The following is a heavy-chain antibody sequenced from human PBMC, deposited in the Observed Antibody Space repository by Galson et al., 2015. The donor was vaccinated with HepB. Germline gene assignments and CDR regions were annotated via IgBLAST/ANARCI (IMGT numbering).Heavy chain of an antibody. CDR1: GFTFKSDT. V-gene: IGHV3-23*01. CDR2: ISGSGATT. D-gene: IGHD2/OR15-2a*01. CDR3: AKIFRDQYWFFDF. Sequence: SLRLSCAASGFTFKSDTMSWVRQAPGERLEWVSAISGSGATTYYTDSVRGRFTISRDNFKKMIYLDMKSLRAEDTALYWCAKIFRDQYWFFDFWGRGTLVTVSS. J-gene: IGHJ2*01.